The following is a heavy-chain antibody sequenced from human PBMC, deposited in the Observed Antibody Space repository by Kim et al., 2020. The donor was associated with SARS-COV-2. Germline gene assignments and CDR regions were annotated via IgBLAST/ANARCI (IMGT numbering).Heavy chain of an antibody. CDR1: GYSFVSYW. V-gene: IGHV5-51*01. CDR2: TYPGDSDV. CDR3: VRRAGRRDGYNFADF. D-gene: IGHD5-12*01. J-gene: IGHJ4*01. Sequence: GESLKISCKAYGYSFVSYWIAWIRQTPERGLEWMGLTYPGDSDVRYTPAFQGKVPISADRSTNTAYLQWRSVKASDSGIYYCVRRAGRRDGYNFADFWGHGTVVTVSS.